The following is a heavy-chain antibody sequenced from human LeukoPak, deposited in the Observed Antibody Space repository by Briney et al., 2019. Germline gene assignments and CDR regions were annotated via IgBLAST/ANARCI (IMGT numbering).Heavy chain of an antibody. CDR3: VRDKTFEVVNYFDY. D-gene: IGHD3-3*01. CDR2: IYYSGST. Sequence: KPSETLPLTCTVAGGSISSGSYYWGWIRQPPGKGLEWIGSIYYSGSTYYNPSPESRITVSLDTSKNQFSLKLRFVTATDTAVYYCVRDKTFEVVNYFDYWGQGTLVTVSS. V-gene: IGHV4-39*07. CDR1: GGSISSGSYY. J-gene: IGHJ4*02.